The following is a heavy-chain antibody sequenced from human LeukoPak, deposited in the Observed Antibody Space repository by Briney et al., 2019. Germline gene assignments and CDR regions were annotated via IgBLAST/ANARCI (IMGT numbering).Heavy chain of an antibody. Sequence: GGSLRLSCVASGLTFSSHAMTWVRQTPGKGLEWVSGITGSGDSTYHADSVKGRFTISRDNSKNTLYLQMNSLRAEDTAVYYCASGREFDYWGQGTLVTVSS. D-gene: IGHD2-15*01. J-gene: IGHJ4*02. CDR2: ITGSGDST. CDR1: GLTFSSHA. V-gene: IGHV3-23*01. CDR3: ASGREFDY.